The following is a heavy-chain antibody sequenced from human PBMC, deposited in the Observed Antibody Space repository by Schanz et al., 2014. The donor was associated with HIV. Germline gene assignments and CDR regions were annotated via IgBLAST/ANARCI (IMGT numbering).Heavy chain of an antibody. J-gene: IGHJ3*02. CDR1: GFTFSSYG. CDR3: ARDVAGCSGTSCYSDAFDI. D-gene: IGHD2-2*01. V-gene: IGHV3-30*03. CDR2: ISSDGGDK. Sequence: QVQLVESGGGVVQPGRSLRLSCAASGFTFSSYGMHWVRQAPGKGLEWVAAISSDGGDKYYVDSLKGRFTISRDNSRNTLYLQMNRLRPEDTAVYFCARDVAGCSGTSCYSDAFDIWGQGTLVTVSS.